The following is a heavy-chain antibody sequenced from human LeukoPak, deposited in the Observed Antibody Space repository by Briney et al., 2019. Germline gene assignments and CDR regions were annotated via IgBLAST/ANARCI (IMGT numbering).Heavy chain of an antibody. D-gene: IGHD3-10*01. CDR2: SYYSGST. CDR3: ARVIGSRLYDY. V-gene: IGHV4-39*07. J-gene: IGHJ4*02. CDR1: GGSISSSSYY. Sequence: SETLSLTFTVSGGSISSSSYYWGWIRQPPGKGLEWIGRSYYSGSTYYNPSLKSRVTISVDTSKNQFSLKLSSVTAADTAVYYCARVIGSRLYDYWGQGTLVTVSS.